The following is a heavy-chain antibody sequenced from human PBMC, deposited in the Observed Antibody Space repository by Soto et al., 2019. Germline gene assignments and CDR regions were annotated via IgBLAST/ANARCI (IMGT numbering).Heavy chain of an antibody. D-gene: IGHD3-10*01. V-gene: IGHV1-18*04. CDR3: ATASDSGFDP. J-gene: IGHJ5*02. CDR1: VYPFSKYG. Sequence: QLQLVQAGADVERPGASVRVSCKAYVYPFSKYGISWIRQAPGQGREWMGWIKPDNGDTNYAQKFKGRVTMTTDTSSNTAYFELRSLRSDDTAVYYCATASDSGFDPWGQGTLVSVSS. CDR2: IKPDNGDT.